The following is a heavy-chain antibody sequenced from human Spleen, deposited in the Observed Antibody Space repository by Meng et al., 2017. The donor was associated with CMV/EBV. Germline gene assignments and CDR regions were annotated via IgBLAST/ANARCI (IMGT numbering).Heavy chain of an antibody. Sequence: SQTLSLTCGVTGGSLKNYHWYWIRQPAGKGLEWIGSIYHSGSTFYNPSLKSRVTISVDTSKNQFSLNLSSVTAADTAVYYCACGYSSSWAYYYYGMDVWGQGTTVTVSS. D-gene: IGHD6-13*01. CDR2: IYHSGST. CDR1: GGSLKNYH. CDR3: ACGYSSSWAYYYYGMDV. V-gene: IGHV4-38-2*01. J-gene: IGHJ6*02.